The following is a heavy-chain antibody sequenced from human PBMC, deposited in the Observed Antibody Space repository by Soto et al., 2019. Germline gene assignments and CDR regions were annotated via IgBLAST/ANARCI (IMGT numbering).Heavy chain of an antibody. V-gene: IGHV3-30-3*01. D-gene: IGHD2-2*01. CDR3: AREASTSRKNSEYYYHGMEV. J-gene: IGHJ6*01. Sequence: XGSLRLSCASSELTFSAYPMHCVRESPGKWLEWVAVISYDGSNKYYADSVKGRFTISRDNSKNTLFLQMNSLRPDDTAVYYCAREASTSRKNSEYYYHGMEVWGQGTTFNVSS. CDR1: ELTFSAYP. CDR2: ISYDGSNK.